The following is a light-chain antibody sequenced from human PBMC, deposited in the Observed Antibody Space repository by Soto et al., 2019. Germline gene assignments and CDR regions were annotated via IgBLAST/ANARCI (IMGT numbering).Light chain of an antibody. J-gene: IGKJ1*01. CDR3: QQYDSSPWT. CDR2: GAS. V-gene: IGKV1-39*01. CDR1: QSINTF. Sequence: DIQVTQSPSSLSASVGDRVTITCRASQSINTFLNWYQQRPGKAPNLLIYGASNLQSGVPSRFSGSGYGTDFTLTISRLEPEDSAVYYCQQYDSSPWTFGQGTKVDIK.